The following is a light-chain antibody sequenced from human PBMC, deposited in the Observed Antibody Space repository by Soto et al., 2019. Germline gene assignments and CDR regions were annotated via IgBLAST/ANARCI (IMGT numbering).Light chain of an antibody. CDR1: SSDVGGYNY. Sequence: QSALTQPRSVSGSPGQSVTISCTGTSSDVGGYNYVSWYQQHPGKAPKLMIYDVSKRPSGVPDRFSGSKSSNTASLTISGLHSEDEADYYCCSYSGSYTYVFGTGTKLTVL. CDR3: CSYSGSYTYV. CDR2: DVS. J-gene: IGLJ1*01. V-gene: IGLV2-11*01.